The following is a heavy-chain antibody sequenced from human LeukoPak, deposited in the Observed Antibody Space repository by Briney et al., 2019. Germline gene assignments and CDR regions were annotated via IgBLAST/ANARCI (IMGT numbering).Heavy chain of an antibody. CDR1: GYTFTSYY. CDR2: IIPIFGTA. CDR3: ARDDYGDRRESGY. D-gene: IGHD4-17*01. V-gene: IGHV1-69*13. J-gene: IGHJ4*02. Sequence: SVKVSCKASGYTFTSYYMHWVRQAPGQGLEWMGGIIPIFGTANYAQKFQGRVTITADESTSTAYMELSSLRSEDTAVYYCARDDYGDRRESGYWGQGTLVTVSS.